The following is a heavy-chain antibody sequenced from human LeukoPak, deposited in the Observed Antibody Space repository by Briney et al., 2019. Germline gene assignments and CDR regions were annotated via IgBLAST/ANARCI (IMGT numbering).Heavy chain of an antibody. CDR1: GFTFSSYS. D-gene: IGHD3-10*01. J-gene: IGHJ4*02. Sequence: GGSLRLSCAASGFTFSSYSMNWVRQAPGKGLEWVSYISSSSSSTIYYADSVKGRFTISRDNAKNSLYLQMNSLRDEDTAVYYCVRDLLLWFRELLSGSDYWGQGTLVTVSS. CDR3: VRDLLLWFRELLSGSDY. V-gene: IGHV3-48*02. CDR2: ISSSSSSTI.